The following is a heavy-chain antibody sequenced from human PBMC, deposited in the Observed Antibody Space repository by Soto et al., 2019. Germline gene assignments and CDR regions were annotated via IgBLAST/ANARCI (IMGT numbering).Heavy chain of an antibody. Sequence: QVQLVQSGAEVKKPGSSVKVSCKASGGTFSSYTISWVRQAPGQGLEWMGRIIPILGIANYAQKFQGRVTITADKSTSTAYMELSSLRSEDTAVYYCASALTTVTTLYAFDIWGQGTMVTVSS. V-gene: IGHV1-69*02. J-gene: IGHJ3*02. CDR2: IIPILGIA. CDR3: ASALTTVTTLYAFDI. CDR1: GGTFSSYT. D-gene: IGHD4-17*01.